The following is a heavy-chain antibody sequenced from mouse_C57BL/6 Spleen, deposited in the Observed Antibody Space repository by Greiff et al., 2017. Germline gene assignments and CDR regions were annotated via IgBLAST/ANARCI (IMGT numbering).Heavy chain of an antibody. CDR3: ARDKEDSSGYFDY. D-gene: IGHD3-2*02. V-gene: IGHV5-16*01. J-gene: IGHJ2*01. CDR2: INYDGSST. Sequence: EVNLVESEGGLVQPGSSMKLSCTASGFTFSDYYMAWVRQVPEKGLEWVANINYDGSSTYYLDSLKSRFIISRDNAKNILYLQMSSLKSEDTATYYCARDKEDSSGYFDYWGQGTTLTVSS. CDR1: GFTFSDYY.